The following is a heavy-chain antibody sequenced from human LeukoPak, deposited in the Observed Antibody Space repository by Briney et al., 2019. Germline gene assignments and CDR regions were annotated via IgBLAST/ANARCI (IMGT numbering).Heavy chain of an antibody. CDR2: IYYSGST. Sequence: KPSETLSRTGTVSGGSISSYYWSWIRQPPGNGLEGMGYIYYSGSTNYNPSLKSRVTISVDTSKNQFSLKLSSVTAADTAVYYCARGGRDTGPYWYFDLWGRGTLVTVSS. CDR3: ARGGRDTGPYWYFDL. V-gene: IGHV4-59*01. J-gene: IGHJ2*01. D-gene: IGHD3-10*01. CDR1: GGSISSYY.